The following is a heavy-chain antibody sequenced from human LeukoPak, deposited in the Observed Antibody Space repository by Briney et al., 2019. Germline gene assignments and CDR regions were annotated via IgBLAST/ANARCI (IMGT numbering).Heavy chain of an antibody. CDR2: ISYDGSNK. D-gene: IGHD6-13*01. V-gene: IGHV3-30-3*01. CDR1: GFTFSSYA. Sequence: PGRSLRLSCAASGFTFSSYAMHWVRQAPGKGLEWVAVISYDGSNKYYADSVKGRFTIPRDNSKNTLYLQMNSLRAEDTAVYYCARWGYSSSNNLSAWGQGTLVTVSS. CDR3: ARWGYSSSNNLSA. J-gene: IGHJ5*02.